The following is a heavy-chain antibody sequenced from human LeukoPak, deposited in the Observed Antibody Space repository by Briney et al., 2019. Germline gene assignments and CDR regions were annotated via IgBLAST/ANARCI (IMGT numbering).Heavy chain of an antibody. V-gene: IGHV4-31*03. J-gene: IGHJ3*02. Sequence: PSQTLSLTCTVSGGSISSGGYYWSWIRQHPGKGLEWIGYIYYSGSTYYNPSLKSRVTISVDTSKNQFSLKLSSVTAADTAVYYCARAAAAAPPGAFDIWGQGTMVTVSS. CDR3: ARAAAAAPPGAFDI. CDR2: IYYSGST. CDR1: GGSISSGGYY. D-gene: IGHD6-13*01.